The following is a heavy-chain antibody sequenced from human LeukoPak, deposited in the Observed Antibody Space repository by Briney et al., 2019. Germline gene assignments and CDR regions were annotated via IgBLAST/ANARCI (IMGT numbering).Heavy chain of an antibody. D-gene: IGHD2-21*02. CDR1: GDSISSTSYY. V-gene: IGHV4-39*01. CDR3: ARQQSDTSLFDP. J-gene: IGHJ5*02. CDR2: IFYSGSA. Sequence: SETLSLTCIVSGDSISSTSYYWAWIRQPPGKGLEWIGMIFYSGSAYYTPSLRGRVTLSVDTSRNQFSLNLISVTAADTGVYFCARQQSDTSLFDPWGQGTLVTVSS.